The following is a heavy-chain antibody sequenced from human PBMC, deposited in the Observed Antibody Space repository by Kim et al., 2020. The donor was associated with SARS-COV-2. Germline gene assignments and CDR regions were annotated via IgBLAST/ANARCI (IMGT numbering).Heavy chain of an antibody. D-gene: IGHD3-22*01. J-gene: IGHJ4*03. V-gene: IGHV3-9*01. CDR2: ISGRGGSI. CDR3: AKVVNRDSTSNDY. CDR1: GFTFAVYA. Sequence: GGSLRLSCECSGFTFAVYAMHWVRHAPGKGLEWVSAISGRGGSISYADSVTGRFTISRDNSNNSLYLQMNRLRAEDTALYYCAKVVNRDSTSNDYWGDG.